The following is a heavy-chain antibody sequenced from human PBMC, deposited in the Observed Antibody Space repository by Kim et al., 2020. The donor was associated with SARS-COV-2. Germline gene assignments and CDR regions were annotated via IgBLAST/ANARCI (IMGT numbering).Heavy chain of an antibody. D-gene: IGHD5-12*01. CDR3: ARDHSSDYDQGRYGMDV. J-gene: IGHJ6*02. Sequence: VQGRFTITRDNAKNTLYMQMNSMRRQDTAVYYCARDHSSDYDQGRYGMDVWGRGTTLTVSS. V-gene: IGHV3-30*01.